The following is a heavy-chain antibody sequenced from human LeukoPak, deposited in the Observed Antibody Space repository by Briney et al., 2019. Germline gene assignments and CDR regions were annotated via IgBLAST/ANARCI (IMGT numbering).Heavy chain of an antibody. D-gene: IGHD3-22*01. CDR1: GYTFTGYY. CDR3: ARAYYYDSSGYVYFQH. J-gene: IGHJ1*01. CDR2: INPNSGGT. Sequence: VSVKVSCKASGYTFTGYYMHWVRQAPGQGLEWMGWINPNSGGTNYAQKFQGRVTMTRDTSISTAYMELSRLRSDDTAVYYCARAYYYDSSGYVYFQHWGQGTLVTVSS. V-gene: IGHV1-2*02.